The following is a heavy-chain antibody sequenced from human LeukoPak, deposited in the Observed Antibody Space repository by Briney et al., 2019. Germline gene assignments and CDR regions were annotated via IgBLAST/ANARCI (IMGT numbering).Heavy chain of an antibody. J-gene: IGHJ4*02. CDR3: AKEVRSCSSTSCYTDY. CDR1: GFTFSSYG. CDR2: ISHDGSNK. Sequence: GSLRLSCAASGFTFSSYGMHWVRQAPRQGLEWVAGISHDGSNKYYADSVKGRFTISRDNSKNTLYLQMNSLRAEDTAVYYCAKEVRSCSSTSCYTDYWGQGTLVTVSS. D-gene: IGHD2-2*02. V-gene: IGHV3-30*18.